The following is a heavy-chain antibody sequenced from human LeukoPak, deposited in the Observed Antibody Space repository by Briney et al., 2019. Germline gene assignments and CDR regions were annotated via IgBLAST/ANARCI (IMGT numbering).Heavy chain of an antibody. CDR3: AVVVAPYYFDY. CDR1: GGSISSSSYY. CDR2: SYYSGST. Sequence: SETLSLTCTVSGGSISSSSYYWGWIRQPPGKGLEWIGSSYYSGSTYYNPSLKTRVTIPVDTSKNPFSLKLSSVTAADTAVYYCAVVVAPYYFDYWGQGTLVTVSS. V-gene: IGHV4-39*01. J-gene: IGHJ4*02. D-gene: IGHD3-22*01.